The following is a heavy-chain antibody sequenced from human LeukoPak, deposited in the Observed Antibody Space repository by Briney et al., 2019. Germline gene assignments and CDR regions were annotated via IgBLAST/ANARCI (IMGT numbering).Heavy chain of an antibody. V-gene: IGHV4-39*01. CDR3: ASKRYSSGWYNWFDP. D-gene: IGHD6-19*01. CDR2: IYYSGST. CDR1: GGSISSSSYY. J-gene: IGHJ5*02. Sequence: SETLSLTCTVSGGSISSSSYYWGWIRQPPGKGLEWIGSIYYSGSTYYNPSLKSRVTISVDTSKNQFSLKLSSVTAADTTVHYCASKRYSSGWYNWFDPWGQGTLVTVSS.